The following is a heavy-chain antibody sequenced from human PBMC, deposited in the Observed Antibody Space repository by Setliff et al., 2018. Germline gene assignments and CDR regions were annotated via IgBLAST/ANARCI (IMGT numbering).Heavy chain of an antibody. D-gene: IGHD3-3*02. CDR2: INTDGGAT. CDR1: GFTFSGYS. Sequence: GVLRLSCAASGFTFSGYSMHWVRQAPGKGLVWVSGINTDGGATYYADSVKGRFTISRDNAKSTLYLQMNSLGAEDTSVYYCADIFDLSGYWGQGTLVTVSS. CDR3: ADIFDLSGY. V-gene: IGHV3-74*01. J-gene: IGHJ4*02.